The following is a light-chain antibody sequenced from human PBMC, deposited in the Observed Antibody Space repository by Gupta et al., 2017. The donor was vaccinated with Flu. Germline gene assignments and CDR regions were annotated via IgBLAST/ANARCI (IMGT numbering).Light chain of an antibody. Sequence: SSGSIASNYVQWYQQRPGSSPTTVIYEDNQRPSGVPDRFSGSIDSSSNSASLTISGLKTEDEADYYCQSYDSSITVFGGGTKLTVL. CDR3: QSYDSSITV. V-gene: IGLV6-57*01. J-gene: IGLJ3*02. CDR1: SGSIASNY. CDR2: EDN.